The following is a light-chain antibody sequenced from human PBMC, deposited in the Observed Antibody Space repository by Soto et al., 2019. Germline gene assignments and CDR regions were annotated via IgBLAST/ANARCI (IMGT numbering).Light chain of an antibody. CDR2: GAS. CDR1: QSVSTN. CDR3: QQYDNWPLT. V-gene: IGKV3-15*01. J-gene: IGKJ4*01. Sequence: EIVMTQSPAILSVSPGERATLSCRASQSVSTNLAWFQQKPGQTPRLLFNGASTRATGIPARFTGSGSGTEVTLTISSLQSEDFAVYYCQQYDNWPLTFGGGTKVEIK.